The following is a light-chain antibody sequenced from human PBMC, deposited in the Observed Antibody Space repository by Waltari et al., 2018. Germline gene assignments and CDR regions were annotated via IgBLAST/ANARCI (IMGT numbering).Light chain of an antibody. J-gene: IGLJ3*02. V-gene: IGLV2-8*01. CDR2: AVI. CDR1: SSDVGSYTS. Sequence: QSALTQPPSASGSPGQSVTISCTGTSSDVGSYTSVSWFQQHQGKAPKLIIYAVIKRPSGVPERFSGSNSGNTASRTFSGLQAEDEADYYCSSKGGSNNVVFGGGTKLTVL. CDR3: SSKGGSNNVV.